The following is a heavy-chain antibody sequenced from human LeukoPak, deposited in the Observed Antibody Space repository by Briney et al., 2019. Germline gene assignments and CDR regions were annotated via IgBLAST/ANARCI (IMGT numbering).Heavy chain of an antibody. Sequence: PSETLSLTCTVSGGSISSGGYYWRWIRQHPGKGLEWIGYIYYSGSTYYNPSLKSRVTISVDTSKNQFSLKLSSVTAADTAVYYCARGQRYSGYDWYYYYGMDVWGQGTTVTVSS. V-gene: IGHV4-31*03. CDR3: ARGQRYSGYDWYYYYGMDV. CDR2: IYYSGST. CDR1: GGSISSGGYY. D-gene: IGHD5-12*01. J-gene: IGHJ6*02.